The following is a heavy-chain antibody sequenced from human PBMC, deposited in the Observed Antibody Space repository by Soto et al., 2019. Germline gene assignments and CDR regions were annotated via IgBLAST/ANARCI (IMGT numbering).Heavy chain of an antibody. J-gene: IGHJ4*02. CDR3: ARAHSGSYYLVFQY. D-gene: IGHD1-26*01. CDR2: IYRSGPT. Sequence: SETLSLTCVVSNFSISSGYYWGWIRQSPGKGLEWIASIYRSGPTSYNPSLKSRVTISVDPSNHQFSLTLTAVIAADTSVSYCARAHSGSYYLVFQYWGRGSLVTVSS. CDR1: NFSISSGYY. V-gene: IGHV4-38-2*01.